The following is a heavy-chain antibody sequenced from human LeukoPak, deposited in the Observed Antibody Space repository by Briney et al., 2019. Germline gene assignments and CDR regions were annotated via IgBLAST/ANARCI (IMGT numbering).Heavy chain of an antibody. CDR1: GDSVSSISAA. CDR3: ARSSAAGPDY. J-gene: IGHJ4*02. CDR2: TRYRSKWFN. V-gene: IGHV6-1*01. Sequence: SQTLSFTCVISGDSVSSISAAWNWIRQSPSRGLEWLGRTRYRSKWFNDYVVSVKSRLTINPDTSKNQFSLQLNSVTPEGTAVYYCARSSAAGPDYWGQGTLVTVSS. D-gene: IGHD6-13*01.